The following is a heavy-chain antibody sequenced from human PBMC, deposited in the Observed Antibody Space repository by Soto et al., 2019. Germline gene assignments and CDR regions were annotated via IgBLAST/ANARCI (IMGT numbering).Heavy chain of an antibody. CDR3: ARSIASYVEMAFDY. Sequence: QVQLQESGPGLVKPSETLSLTCTVSGGSVSSGSYYWSWIRQPPGKGLEWIGYIYYSGSTNYNPSLKSRVTISVDTSKNQFSLKLSSVTAADTAVYYCARSIASYVEMAFDYWGQGTLVTVSS. V-gene: IGHV4-61*01. J-gene: IGHJ4*02. CDR2: IYYSGST. CDR1: GGSVSSGSYY. D-gene: IGHD3-16*01.